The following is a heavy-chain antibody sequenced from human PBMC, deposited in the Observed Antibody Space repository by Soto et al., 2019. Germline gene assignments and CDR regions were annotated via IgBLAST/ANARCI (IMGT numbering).Heavy chain of an antibody. CDR3: ARGRYGDC. J-gene: IGHJ4*02. CDR2: ISAHNGNT. V-gene: IGHV1-18*01. D-gene: IGHD1-1*01. CDR1: GYTFTSYG. Sequence: QVHLAQSGAEVKKPGASVKVSCKCSGYTFTSYGITWVRQAPGQGLEWMGWISAHNGNTDYAQKLQGRVTVTRDTSTSTAYMELRSLRSDDTAVYYCARGRYGDCWGQGALVTVSS.